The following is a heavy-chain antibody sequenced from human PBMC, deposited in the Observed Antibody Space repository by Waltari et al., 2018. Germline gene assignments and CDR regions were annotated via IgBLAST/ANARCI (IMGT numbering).Heavy chain of an antibody. CDR1: GYTFTDYY. V-gene: IGHV1-69-2*01. CDR2: VDPEDGET. CDR3: ATGGGVLSYYLDY. J-gene: IGHJ4*02. D-gene: IGHD2-8*02. Sequence: EVQLVQSGAEVKKPGSTVKISCKVSGYTFTDYYIHWVQQAPGKGLEWVGLVDPEDGETIYAENFQGRVTMTADTSTDTADMELSSLRSEDTAVYYCATGGGVLSYYLDYWGQGTLVTVSS.